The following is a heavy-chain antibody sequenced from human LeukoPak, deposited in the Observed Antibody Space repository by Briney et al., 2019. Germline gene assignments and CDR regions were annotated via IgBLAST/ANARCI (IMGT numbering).Heavy chain of an antibody. CDR2: IYYSGST. Sequence: SETLSLTCTVSGGSISSSSYYWGWIRQPPGKGLEWIGSIYYSGSTYYNPSLKSRVTIPVDTSKNQFSLKLSSVTAADTAVYYCARLYLIAQQRRRGWFDPWGQGTLVTVSS. V-gene: IGHV4-39*07. CDR3: ARLYLIAQQRRRGWFDP. J-gene: IGHJ5*02. CDR1: GGSISSSSYY. D-gene: IGHD6-13*01.